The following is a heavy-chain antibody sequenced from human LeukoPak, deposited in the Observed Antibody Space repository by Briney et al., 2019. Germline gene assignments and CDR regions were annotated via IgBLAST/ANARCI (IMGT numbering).Heavy chain of an antibody. Sequence: PGRSLRLSCAASGFTFSSCAMHWVRQAPGKGLEWVSAISGSGGSTYYADSVKGRFTISRDNSKNTLYLQMNSLRAEDTAVYYCANTEEWELQDYYYGMDVWGQGTTVTVSS. D-gene: IGHD1-26*01. J-gene: IGHJ6*02. CDR1: GFTFSSCA. CDR3: ANTEEWELQDYYYGMDV. V-gene: IGHV3-23*01. CDR2: ISGSGGST.